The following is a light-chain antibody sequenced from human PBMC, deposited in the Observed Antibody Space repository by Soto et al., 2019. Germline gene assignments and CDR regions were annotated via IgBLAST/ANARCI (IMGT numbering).Light chain of an antibody. V-gene: IGLV1-47*01. CDR3: AAWYDRLRGV. CDR1: SSNIGSNY. CDR2: RNN. Sequence: QSVLTQPPSASGTPGQRVTISCSGSSSNIGSNYVYWYQQLPGTAPKLLIYRNNQRPSGVPDRFSGSKSGTSASLAISGLRSEDEADYYCAAWYDRLRGVFGGGTKLTVL. J-gene: IGLJ2*01.